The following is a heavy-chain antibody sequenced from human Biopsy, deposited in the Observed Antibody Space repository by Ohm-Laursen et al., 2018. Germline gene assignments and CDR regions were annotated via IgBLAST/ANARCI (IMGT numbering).Heavy chain of an antibody. CDR3: AAFPFSGGPAFDI. CDR1: GGSVGDYF. CDR2: TYYRGTS. Sequence: GTLSLTCSVSGGSVGDYFLSWIRLVPGKRPEWIGYTYYRGTSENNPSLRSRVTTSVDIPRNQFFLNMKSVTGADTAVYYCAAFPFSGGPAFDIWGQGTTVTVSS. D-gene: IGHD2/OR15-2a*01. V-gene: IGHV4-59*02. J-gene: IGHJ3*02.